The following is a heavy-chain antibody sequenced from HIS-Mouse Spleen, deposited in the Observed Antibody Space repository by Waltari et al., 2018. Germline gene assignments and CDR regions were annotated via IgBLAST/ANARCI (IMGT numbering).Heavy chain of an antibody. CDR3: ARASRDLLLPRYFDL. J-gene: IGHJ2*01. Sequence: QVQLQESGPGLVKPSETLSLTCTVSGASIRSHYWSWIRQPPGKGLEWIGYYSGRTNYNPALKSRVTISVDTSKNQFSLKLSSVTAADTAVYYCARASRDLLLPRYFDLWGRGTLVTVSS. V-gene: IGHV4-59*11. CDR1: GASIRSHY. CDR2: YYSGRT.